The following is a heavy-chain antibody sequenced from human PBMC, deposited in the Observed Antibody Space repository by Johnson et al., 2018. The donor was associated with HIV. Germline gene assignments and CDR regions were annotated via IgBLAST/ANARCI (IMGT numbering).Heavy chain of an antibody. CDR1: GFTFSSYA. V-gene: IGHV3-30-3*01. CDR2: ISYDGSNN. Sequence: QVQLVESGGGVVQPGRSLRLSCAASGFTFSSYAMHWVRPAPGKGLEWVAVISYDGSNNYYADSVKGRFTISRDNSKNTLYLQMNSLRAEDTAVYYCAKDRGAARAFDAFDIWGQGTMVTVSS. CDR3: AKDRGAARAFDAFDI. D-gene: IGHD6-6*01. J-gene: IGHJ3*02.